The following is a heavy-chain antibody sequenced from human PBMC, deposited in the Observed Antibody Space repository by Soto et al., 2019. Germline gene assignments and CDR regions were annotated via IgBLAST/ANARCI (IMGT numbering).Heavy chain of an antibody. J-gene: IGHJ6*03. CDR3: AKDTRSPVYYYYYYMDV. V-gene: IGHV3-23*01. Sequence: GGSLRLSCAASGFTFSSYAMSWVRQAPGKGLEWVSAISGSGGSTYYADSVKGRFTISRDNSKNTLYLQMNSLRAEDTAVYYCAKDTRSPVYYYYYYMDVWGKGTTVTVSS. CDR1: GFTFSSYA. CDR2: ISGSGGST.